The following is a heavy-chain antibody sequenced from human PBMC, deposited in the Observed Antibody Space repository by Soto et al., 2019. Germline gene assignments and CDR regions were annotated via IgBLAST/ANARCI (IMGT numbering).Heavy chain of an antibody. V-gene: IGHV3-33*01. CDR1: GFTFSSYG. J-gene: IGHJ4*02. CDR2: IWYDGSDK. D-gene: IGHD6-13*01. Sequence: QVQLVESGGGVVQPGRSLRLSCAASGFTFSSYGMHWLRQAPGRGLEWVSVIWYDGSDKYYADSVKGRFTISRDNSKNTLYLQKNGLRAEDTAVYYCATDQGIYWGQGTLVTVSS. CDR3: ATDQGIY.